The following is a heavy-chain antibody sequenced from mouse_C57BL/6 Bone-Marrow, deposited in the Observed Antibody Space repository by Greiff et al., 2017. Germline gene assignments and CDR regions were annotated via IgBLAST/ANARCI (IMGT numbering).Heavy chain of an antibody. CDR2: IYPGSGST. Sequence: QVQLQQPGAELVKPGASVKMSCKASGYTFTSYWITWVKQRPGQGLEWIGDIYPGSGSTTYNEKFKSKATLTVDTSASTAYMQLSSLTSEDSAVYYCARDGIDYGGYWGQGTTLTVSS. J-gene: IGHJ2*01. CDR1: GYTFTSYW. CDR3: ARDGIDYGGY. V-gene: IGHV1-55*01.